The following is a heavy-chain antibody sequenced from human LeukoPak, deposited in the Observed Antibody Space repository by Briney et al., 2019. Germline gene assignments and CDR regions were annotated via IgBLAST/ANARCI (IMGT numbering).Heavy chain of an antibody. Sequence: GGSLRLSCAASGFTFDDYAMHWVRQAPGNGLGWVSGISWNSGSIDYADSVKGRFPISRDNTKNSLYLQMNSLRAEDTALYYCAKLGEPHYYGSGSYSNNLDYWGQGTLVTVSS. CDR2: ISWNSGSI. CDR3: AKLGEPHYYGSGSYSNNLDY. V-gene: IGHV3-9*01. CDR1: GFTFDDYA. D-gene: IGHD3-10*01. J-gene: IGHJ4*02.